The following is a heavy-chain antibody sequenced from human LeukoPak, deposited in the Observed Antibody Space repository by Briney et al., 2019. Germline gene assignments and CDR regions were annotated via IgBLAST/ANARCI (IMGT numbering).Heavy chain of an antibody. J-gene: IGHJ5*02. Sequence: ASVKVSRKASGYTFTSYGISWVRQAPGQGLEWMGWISAYNGNTNYAQKLQGRVTMTTDTSTSTAYMELRSLRSDDTAVYCCAREYCSGGSCFDPWGQGTLVAVSS. V-gene: IGHV1-18*01. CDR2: ISAYNGNT. D-gene: IGHD2-15*01. CDR1: GYTFTSYG. CDR3: AREYCSGGSCFDP.